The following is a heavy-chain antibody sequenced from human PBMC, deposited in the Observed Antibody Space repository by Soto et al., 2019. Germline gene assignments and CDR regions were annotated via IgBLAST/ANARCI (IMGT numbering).Heavy chain of an antibody. CDR2: LYDLDGI. CDR1: GLTVSGKYY. J-gene: IGHJ3*01. CDR3: ASWHLREHAYDV. Sequence: DVQLVESGGGLIQPGGSLRLSCAAFGLTVSGKYYMAWVRQAPGKGLEWLSALYDLDGIYYADSVKGRFTTSGDSSKNSVYRQMDDLRPADTAVYYCASWHLREHAYDVWGQGTTVTVSS. D-gene: IGHD4-17*01. V-gene: IGHV3-53*01.